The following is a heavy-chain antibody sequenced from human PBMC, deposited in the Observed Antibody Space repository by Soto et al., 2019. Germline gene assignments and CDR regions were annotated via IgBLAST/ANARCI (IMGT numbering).Heavy chain of an antibody. J-gene: IGHJ4*02. D-gene: IGHD1-1*01. CDR3: ARRAETNGWNGFGSDKYYFDF. CDR1: GYTVTSYD. Sequence: GASVKVSCKASGYTVTSYDIYWVRQATGQGLEWMGWMNPNTGNSGYAQKFQGRVTVTSDTSINTVHMELSSLRSEDTAVYYCARRAETNGWNGFGSDKYYFDFWGQGTLVNVSS. V-gene: IGHV1-8*01. CDR2: MNPNTGNS.